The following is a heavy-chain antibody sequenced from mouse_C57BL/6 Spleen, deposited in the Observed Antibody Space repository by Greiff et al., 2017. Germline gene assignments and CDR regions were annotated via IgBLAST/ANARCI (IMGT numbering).Heavy chain of an antibody. J-gene: IGHJ4*01. Sequence: VQLQQSGPELVKPGASVKISCKASGYSFTSYDIHWVKQRPGQGLEWVGWIYPGSGNTKYNEKFKGKATMTADTSSSTAYMQLSSLTSEDSAVYYWASDDSSGSSDYWGQGTSVTVSS. V-gene: IGHV1-66*01. CDR1: GYSFTSYD. CDR3: ASDDSSGSSDY. CDR2: IYPGSGNT. D-gene: IGHD3-2*02.